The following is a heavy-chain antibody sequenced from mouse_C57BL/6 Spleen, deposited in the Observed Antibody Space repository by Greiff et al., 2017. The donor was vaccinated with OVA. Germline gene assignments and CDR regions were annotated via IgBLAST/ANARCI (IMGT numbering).Heavy chain of an antibody. J-gene: IGHJ4*01. CDR3: ARDRNYYYGSSYYAMDY. V-gene: IGHV5-4*01. Sequence: EVMLVESGGRLVKPGGSLKLSCAASGFTFSSYAMSWVRQTPEKRLEWVATISDGGSYTYYPDNVKGRFTISRDNAKNNLYLQMSHLKSEDTAMYYCARDRNYYYGSSYYAMDYWGQGTSVTVSS. D-gene: IGHD1-1*01. CDR2: ISDGGSYT. CDR1: GFTFSSYA.